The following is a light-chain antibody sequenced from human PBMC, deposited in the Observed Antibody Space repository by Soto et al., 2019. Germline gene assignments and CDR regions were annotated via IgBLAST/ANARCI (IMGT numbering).Light chain of an antibody. J-gene: IGLJ2*01. CDR1: SSDVGGYNY. V-gene: IGLV2-14*01. Sequence: QSALTQPASVSGSPGQSITISCTGTSSDVGGYNYVSWYQQHPGKAPILMIYDVSNRPSGVSNRSSVSKSGNTASLTISGLQAEDEADYHCSSYTSSSTLVFGVGTQLTVL. CDR2: DVS. CDR3: SSYTSSSTLV.